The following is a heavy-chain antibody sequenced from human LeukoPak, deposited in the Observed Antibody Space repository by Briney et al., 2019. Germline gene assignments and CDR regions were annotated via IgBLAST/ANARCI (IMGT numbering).Heavy chain of an antibody. Sequence: SVTVSCKASGGTFSSYTISWVRQAPGQGLEWMGRIIPILGIANYAQKFQGRVTITPDKSTSTAYMELSSLRSEDTAVYYCARDPGCSSTSCSTDYYYYYGMDVWGQGTTVTVSS. CDR2: IIPILGIA. J-gene: IGHJ6*02. D-gene: IGHD2-2*02. CDR3: ARDPGCSSTSCSTDYYYYYGMDV. V-gene: IGHV1-69*04. CDR1: GGTFSSYT.